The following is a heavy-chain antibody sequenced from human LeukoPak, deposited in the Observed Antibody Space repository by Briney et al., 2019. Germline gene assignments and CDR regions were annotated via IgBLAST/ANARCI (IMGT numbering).Heavy chain of an antibody. J-gene: IGHJ4*02. CDR1: GYTFTTYD. Sequence: ASVKVSCKASGYTFTTYDINWVRQSTGQGLGWMGWMNPNSANTGYAQKFQGRVTITRNTSISTAYMELNSLRSDDTAVYYCARARLVRGPVTPLYYFDYWGQGVLVTVSS. CDR2: MNPNSANT. CDR3: ARARLVRGPVTPLYYFDY. D-gene: IGHD2-8*02. V-gene: IGHV1-8*01.